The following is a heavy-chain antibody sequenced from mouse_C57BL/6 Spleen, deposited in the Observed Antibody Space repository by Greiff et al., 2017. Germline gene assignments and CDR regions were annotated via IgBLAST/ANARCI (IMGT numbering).Heavy chain of an antibody. CDR3: DRIRYDDCWFDV. D-gene: IGHD2-4*01. V-gene: IGHV1-55*01. CDR1: GYTFTSYW. CDR2: IYPGSGST. Sequence: QVQLQQPGAELVKPGASVKMSCKASGYTFTSYWITWVKQRPGQGLEWIGDIYPGSGSTNYNEKFKSKATLTVDTSSSTAYVQLSSLTSEDSAVYFCDRIRYDDCWFDVWGQGTTLTVSS. J-gene: IGHJ2*01.